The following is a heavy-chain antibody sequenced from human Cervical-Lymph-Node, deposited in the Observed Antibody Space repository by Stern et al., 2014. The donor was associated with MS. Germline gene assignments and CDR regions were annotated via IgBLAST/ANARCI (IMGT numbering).Heavy chain of an antibody. Sequence: ESGPTLVKPTQTLTLTCTFSGFSLNTRGVGVGWIRQPPGKALEWLALIYWNDDKRYSPSLKSRLTITKDPSRSQVVLTITKLDPVDTATYFCSLDPGYWGQGILVTVSS. J-gene: IGHJ4*02. V-gene: IGHV2-5*01. CDR1: GFSLNTRGVG. CDR2: IYWNDDK. CDR3: SLDPGY.